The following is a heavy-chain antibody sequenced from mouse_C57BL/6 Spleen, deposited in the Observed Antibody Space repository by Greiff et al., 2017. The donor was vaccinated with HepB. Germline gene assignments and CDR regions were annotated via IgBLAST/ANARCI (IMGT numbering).Heavy chain of an antibody. J-gene: IGHJ4*01. CDR3: VRHEFGTGAMDY. CDR1: GFSFNTYA. V-gene: IGHV10-1*01. CDR2: IRSKSNNYAT. D-gene: IGHD3-3*01. Sequence: EVLGVESGGGLVQPKGSLKLSCAASGFSFNTYAMNWVRQAPGKGLEWVARIRSKSNNYATYYADSVKDRFTISRDDSESMLYLQMNNLKTEDTAMYYCVRHEFGTGAMDYWGQGTSVTVSS.